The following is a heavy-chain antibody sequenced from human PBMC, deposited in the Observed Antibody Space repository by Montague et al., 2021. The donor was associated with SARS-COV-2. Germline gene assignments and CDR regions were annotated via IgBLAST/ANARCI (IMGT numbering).Heavy chain of an antibody. D-gene: IGHD2-21*01. Sequence: SLRLPCAASGFIFSSYEMNWVRQAPGKGLEWISYISSNGCGSTKHYTDSVKGRFTISRDDAKNSLYLQVNSLRVEDTAIYYCARDRDWDDWCGMDVWGQGTTVTVAS. CDR2: ISSNGCGSTK. V-gene: IGHV3-48*03. CDR1: GFIFSSYE. J-gene: IGHJ6*02. CDR3: ARDRDWDDWCGMDV.